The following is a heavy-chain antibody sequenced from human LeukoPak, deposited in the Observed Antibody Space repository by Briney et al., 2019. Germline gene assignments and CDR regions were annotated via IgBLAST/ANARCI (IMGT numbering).Heavy chain of an antibody. V-gene: IGHV1-18*04. CDR3: ARRGYSSSWYYFDY. J-gene: IGHJ4*02. CDR1: GYTFTGYY. CDR2: ISAYNGNT. Sequence: ASVKVSCKASGYTFTGYYMHWVRQAPGQGLEWMGWISAYNGNTNYAQKLQGRVTMTTDTSTSTAYMELRSLRSDDTAVYYCARRGYSSSWYYFDYWGQGTLVTVSS. D-gene: IGHD6-13*01.